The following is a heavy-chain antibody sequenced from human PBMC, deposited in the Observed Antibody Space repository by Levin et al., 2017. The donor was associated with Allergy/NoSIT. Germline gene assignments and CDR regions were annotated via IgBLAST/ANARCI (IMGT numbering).Heavy chain of an antibody. CDR3: TTLGYSGYNSILFFDS. J-gene: IGHJ4*02. V-gene: IGHV3-15*01. D-gene: IGHD5-12*01. Sequence: GGSLRLSCAASGITFRNAWMSWVRQAPGKGLEWVGRIKSKTDGGTTDYAAPVKGRFTISRDDSKNTLYLQMNSLKTEDTAVYYCTTLGYSGYNSILFFDSWAQGTLVTVSS. CDR1: GITFRNAW. CDR2: IKSKTDGGTT.